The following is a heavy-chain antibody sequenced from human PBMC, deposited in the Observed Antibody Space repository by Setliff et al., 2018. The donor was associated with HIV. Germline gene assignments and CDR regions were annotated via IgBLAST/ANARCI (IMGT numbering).Heavy chain of an antibody. J-gene: IGHJ6*03. CDR2: ISHSGST. V-gene: IGHV4-4*02. D-gene: IGHD3-22*01. Sequence: SETLSLTCAVSGGSIMTGDWWRWVRQSPGKRLEWIGEISHSGSTNYTPSLRSRVTMSVDKSNNQFALKLSYVTAADTAVYYCARAYYDDTYYSQGTYYLYYMDVWGKGTTVTVAS. CDR3: ARAYYDDTYYSQGTYYLYYMDV. CDR1: GGSIMTGDW.